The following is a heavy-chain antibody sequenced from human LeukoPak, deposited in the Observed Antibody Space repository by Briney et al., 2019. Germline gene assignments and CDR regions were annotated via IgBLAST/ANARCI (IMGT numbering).Heavy chain of an antibody. J-gene: IGHJ4*02. CDR1: GYSISSGYY. CDR3: ARSEEANVYPFDY. V-gene: IGHV4-38-2*02. CDR2: IYHSGST. Sequence: SETLSLTCTVSGYSISSGYYWGWIRQPPGKGLEWIGSIYHSGSTYYNPSLKSRVTISVDTSKNQFSLKLSSVTAADTAVYYCARSEEANVYPFDYWGQGTLVTVSS. D-gene: IGHD5/OR15-5a*01.